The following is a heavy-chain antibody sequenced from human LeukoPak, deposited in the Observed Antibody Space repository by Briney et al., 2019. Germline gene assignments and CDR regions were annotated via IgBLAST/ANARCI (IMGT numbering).Heavy chain of an antibody. CDR3: ARESGCSGGSCYGRGFDY. Sequence: PSEILSLTCTVSGGSVTSGSYYWSWIRQPPGKGLEWIGYIYYSGGTNYNPSLKSRVTISVDTSKNQFSQKLSSVTAADTAVYYCARESGCSGGSCYGRGFDYWGQGTLVTVSS. CDR2: IYYSGGT. D-gene: IGHD2-15*01. CDR1: GGSVTSGSYY. V-gene: IGHV4-61*01. J-gene: IGHJ4*02.